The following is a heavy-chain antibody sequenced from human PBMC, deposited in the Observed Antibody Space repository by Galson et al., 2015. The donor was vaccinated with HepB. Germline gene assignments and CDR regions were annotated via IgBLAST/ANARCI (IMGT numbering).Heavy chain of an antibody. CDR3: ARDWGETVGWFDP. CDR1: GFTFSTYA. D-gene: IGHD3-16*01. Sequence: SLRLSCAASGFTFSTYAMHWVRQAPGKGLEWVAVISHDGSNKYYADSVKGRFTISRDNSQNTLYLQLNSLRPDDTAVYYCARDWGETVGWFDPWGQGTLVTVFS. V-gene: IGHV3-30-3*01. CDR2: ISHDGSNK. J-gene: IGHJ5*02.